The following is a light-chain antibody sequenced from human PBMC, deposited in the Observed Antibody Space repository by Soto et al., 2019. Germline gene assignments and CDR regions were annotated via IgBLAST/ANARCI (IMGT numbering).Light chain of an antibody. CDR2: DVS. CDR3: FSYAGSYNLV. V-gene: IGLV2-11*01. J-gene: IGLJ1*01. Sequence: SVLTQPRPESGSPGQSVTISCTGTSSDVGGYNYVSWYQQHPGKAPKLMIYDVSKRPSGVPDRFSGSKSGNTASLTISGLQAEDEADYYCFSYAGSYNLVFGFGTKVTV. CDR1: SSDVGGYNY.